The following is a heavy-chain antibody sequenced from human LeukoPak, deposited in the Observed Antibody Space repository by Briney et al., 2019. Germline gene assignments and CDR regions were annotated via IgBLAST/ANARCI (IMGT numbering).Heavy chain of an antibody. CDR2: INHSGST. CDR1: GGSFSGYY. V-gene: IGHV4-34*01. CDR3: ARRPYYYGSGSYWGYFQH. Sequence: SETLSLTCAVYGGSFSGYYWSWIRQPPGKGLEWIGEINHSGSTNYNPSLKSRVTISVDTSKNQFSLKLSSVTAADTAVYYCARRPYYYGSGSYWGYFQHWGQGTLVTVSS. D-gene: IGHD3-10*01. J-gene: IGHJ1*01.